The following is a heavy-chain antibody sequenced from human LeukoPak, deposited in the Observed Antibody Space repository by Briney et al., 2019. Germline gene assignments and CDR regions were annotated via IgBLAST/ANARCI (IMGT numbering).Heavy chain of an antibody. Sequence: GGSLRLSCAASGFTFSSYWMSWVRQAPGKGLEWVANIKQEGSEKYYVDSVKGRFTISRDNAKNSLYLQMNSLRAEDTAVYYCARDAGDCSSTSCYIPLFDYWGQGTLVTVSS. V-gene: IGHV3-7*01. CDR1: GFTFSSYW. CDR3: ARDAGDCSSTSCYIPLFDY. J-gene: IGHJ4*02. CDR2: IKQEGSEK. D-gene: IGHD2-2*02.